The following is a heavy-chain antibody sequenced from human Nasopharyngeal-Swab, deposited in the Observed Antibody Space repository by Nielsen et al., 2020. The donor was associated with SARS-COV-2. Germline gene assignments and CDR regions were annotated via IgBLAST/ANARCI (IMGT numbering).Heavy chain of an antibody. CDR3: TRFGGYDSSGYYPIDY. Sequence: GESLKISCAASGFTFSGSAMHWVRQASGKGLEWVGRIRSKANSYATAYAASVKGRFTISRDDSKNTAYLQMNSLKTEDTAVYYCTRFGGYDSSGYYPIDYWGQGTLVTVSS. V-gene: IGHV3-73*01. J-gene: IGHJ4*02. D-gene: IGHD3-22*01. CDR1: GFTFSGSA. CDR2: IRSKANSYAT.